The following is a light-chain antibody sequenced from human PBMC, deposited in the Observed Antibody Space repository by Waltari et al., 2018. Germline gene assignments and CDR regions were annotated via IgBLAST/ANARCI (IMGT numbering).Light chain of an antibody. CDR1: QSVRNY. V-gene: IGKV3-11*01. Sequence: DIALPPSPATLSLSPGERATLSCRASQSVRNYLAWYQQRPGQAPMLLIYAASNEATGIPTRFSDSESETDFTLTSSSLEPEDFAVYYCQQRSNWPGTFDQGTKVEIK. CDR2: AAS. J-gene: IGKJ1*01. CDR3: QQRSNWPGT.